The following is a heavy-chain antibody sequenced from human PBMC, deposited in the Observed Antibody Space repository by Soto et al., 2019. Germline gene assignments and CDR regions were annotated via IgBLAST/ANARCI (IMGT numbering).Heavy chain of an antibody. CDR1: GYTFTSYY. CDR2: INPSGGST. D-gene: IGHD1-26*01. CDR3: ARDPGRIVAFGGAFAI. Sequence: ASVKVSCKASGYTFTSYYMHWVRQAPGQGLEWMGIINPSGGSTSYAQKFQGRVTMTRDTSTSTVYMELSSLRSEDTAVYYCARDPGRIVAFGGAFAIRGQGTMVPVSS. J-gene: IGHJ3*02. V-gene: IGHV1-46*03.